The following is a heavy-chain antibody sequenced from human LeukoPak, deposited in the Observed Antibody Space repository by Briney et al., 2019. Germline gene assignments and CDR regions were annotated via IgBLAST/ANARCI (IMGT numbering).Heavy chain of an antibody. D-gene: IGHD6-13*01. CDR2: IYYSGST. V-gene: IGHV4-39*01. CDR3: ARRYGVIAAPFDY. Sequence: PSETLSLTCTVSGGSISSSSYYWGWIRQPPGKGLEWIGSIYYSGSTYYNPSLKSRVTISVDTSKNQFSLKLSSVTAADTAVYYCARRYGVIAAPFDYWGQGTLVTVPS. J-gene: IGHJ4*02. CDR1: GGSISSSSYY.